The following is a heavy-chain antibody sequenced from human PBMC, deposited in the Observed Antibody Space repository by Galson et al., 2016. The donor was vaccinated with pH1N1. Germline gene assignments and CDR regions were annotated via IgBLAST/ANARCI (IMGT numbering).Heavy chain of an antibody. Sequence: SLRLSCAASGFIFSDYWMSWVRQAPGKGLEWVAKINQDGSRKYYVDSMNGRCTITRDNAENSFSLPMNSLRVEGTALYYCATENYYTSLYWGQGILVTVSS. CDR1: GFIFSDYW. D-gene: IGHD1-26*01. CDR3: ATENYYTSLY. CDR2: INQDGSRK. J-gene: IGHJ4*02. V-gene: IGHV3-7*01.